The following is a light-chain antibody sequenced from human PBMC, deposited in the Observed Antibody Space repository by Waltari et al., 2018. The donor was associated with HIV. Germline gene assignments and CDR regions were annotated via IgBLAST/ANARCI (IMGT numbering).Light chain of an antibody. Sequence: QSALTQPASVSGSPGQSITISCTGTSSDVGAYNLVSWYQQNPGTAPKHMIFEVTKRPSGVSDRFSGSRAGNTASLTISGLQAEDEGDYHCCSYTGTGVVFGGGTKLTVL. V-gene: IGLV2-23*02. CDR1: SSDVGAYNL. J-gene: IGLJ2*01. CDR2: EVT. CDR3: CSYTGTGVV.